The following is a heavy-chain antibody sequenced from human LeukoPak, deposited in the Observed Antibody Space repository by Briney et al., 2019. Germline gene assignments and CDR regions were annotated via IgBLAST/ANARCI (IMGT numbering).Heavy chain of an antibody. CDR2: ISYDGSNK. CDR3: ASSAFYYYGMDV. V-gene: IGHV3-30-3*01. Sequence: GGSLRLSCAASGFTFSSYAMHWVRQAPGKGLEWVVVISYDGSNKYYADSVKGRFTISRDNSKNTLYLQMNSLRAEDTAVYYCASSAFYYYGMDVWGQGTTVTVSS. J-gene: IGHJ6*02. D-gene: IGHD1-26*01. CDR1: GFTFSSYA.